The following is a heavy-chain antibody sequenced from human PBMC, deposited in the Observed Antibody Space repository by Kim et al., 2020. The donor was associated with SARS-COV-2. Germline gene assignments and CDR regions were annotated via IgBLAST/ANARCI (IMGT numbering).Heavy chain of an antibody. CDR1: GFTFSSYW. D-gene: IGHD1-1*01. CDR3: ARDFVQTLYYYYYGMDV. CDR2: IKQDGSEK. Sequence: GGSLRLSCAASGFTFSSYWMSWVRQAPGKGLEWVANIKQDGSEKYYVDSVKGRFTISRDNAKNSLYLQMNSLRAEDTAVYYCARDFVQTLYYYYYGMDVWGQGTTVTVSS. J-gene: IGHJ6*02. V-gene: IGHV3-7*01.